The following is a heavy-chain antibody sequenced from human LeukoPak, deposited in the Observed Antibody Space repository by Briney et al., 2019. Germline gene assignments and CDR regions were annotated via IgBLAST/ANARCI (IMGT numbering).Heavy chain of an antibody. D-gene: IGHD2-15*01. J-gene: IGHJ3*02. V-gene: IGHV3-30*02. CDR3: AKRHCSGGSCYSYTFDI. CDR2: IRYDGSYT. Sequence: GGSLRLSCAASGFNFNNYGMHWVRQAPGKGLEWVAFIRYDGSYTSYADSVKGRFTISRDNSKNMLYLQMNSLRAEDTAVYYCAKRHCSGGSCYSYTFDIWGQGTMVTVSS. CDR1: GFNFNNYG.